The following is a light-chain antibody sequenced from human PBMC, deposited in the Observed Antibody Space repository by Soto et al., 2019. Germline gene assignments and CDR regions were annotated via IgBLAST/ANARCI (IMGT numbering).Light chain of an antibody. J-gene: IGKJ1*01. CDR3: QHYGDSPWT. CDR1: QSVSSNS. CDR2: GAX. Sequence: EIVLTQSPGTPSLSPGERATLSCRASQSVSSNSLGWYQQKPGQAPRLVIHGAXXRATGIPDRFSGSGSGTDFTLTISSLEPEDFAAYCCQHYGDSPWTFGQGTKVDIK. V-gene: IGKV3-20*01.